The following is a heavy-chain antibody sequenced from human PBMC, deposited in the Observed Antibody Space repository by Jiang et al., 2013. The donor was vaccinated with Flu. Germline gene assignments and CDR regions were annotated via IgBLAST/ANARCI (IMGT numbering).Heavy chain of an antibody. CDR2: ISGSGGST. J-gene: IGHJ3*02. Sequence: SAISGSGGSTYYADSVKGRFTISRDNSKNTLYLQMNSLRAEDTAVYYCAKDYMTTVVGAFDIWGQGTMVTVSS. CDR3: AKDYMTTVVGAFDI. V-gene: IGHV3-23*01. D-gene: IGHD4-23*01.